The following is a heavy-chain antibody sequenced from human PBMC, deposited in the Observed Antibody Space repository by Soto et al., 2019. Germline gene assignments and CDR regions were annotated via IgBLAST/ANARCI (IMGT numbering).Heavy chain of an antibody. J-gene: IGHJ4*02. CDR3: ARGQEGVVATH. V-gene: IGHV4-34*01. Sequence: QVQLQQWGAGLLKPSETLSLNCAVNGGSLSGYYWSWIRQPPGKGLEWIGEIKDGGRTNYSPSLKRRATIPSDTSNNQFSLGLYSVTAADSGVYYCARGQEGVVATHWDQGTLVTVSS. D-gene: IGHD5-12*01. CDR1: GGSLSGYY. CDR2: IKDGGRT.